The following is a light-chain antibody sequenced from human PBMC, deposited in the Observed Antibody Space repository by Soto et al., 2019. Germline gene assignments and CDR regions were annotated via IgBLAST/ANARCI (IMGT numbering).Light chain of an antibody. CDR1: SSTIGSNN. V-gene: IGLV1-44*01. J-gene: IGLJ1*01. CDR3: CSYAGSYTFGV. CDR2: END. Sequence: QSVLTQPPSASGTPGQRVTVSCSGSSSTIGSNNVAWYKKLAGSAPKLLIYENDQRPSGVPDRFSGSNSGNTASLTISGLQAEDEADYYCCSYAGSYTFGVFGTGTKVTVL.